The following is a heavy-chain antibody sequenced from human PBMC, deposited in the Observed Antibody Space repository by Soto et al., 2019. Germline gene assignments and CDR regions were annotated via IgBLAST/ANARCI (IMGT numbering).Heavy chain of an antibody. J-gene: IGHJ5*02. CDR1: GGSVNSGGYS. CDR3: TRGVLA. Sequence: KTSETLSLTCSVSGGSVNSGGYSWSWIRQPPGKGLEWIGFISPSGSPAYNPSLKSRVTISVDRSNNQISLEISSVTAADTAVYYCTRGVLAWGPGTLVTSPQ. CDR2: ISPSGSP. V-gene: IGHV4-30-2*01. D-gene: IGHD2-8*01.